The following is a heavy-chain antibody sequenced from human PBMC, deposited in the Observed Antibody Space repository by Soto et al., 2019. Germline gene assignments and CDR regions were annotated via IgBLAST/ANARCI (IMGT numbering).Heavy chain of an antibody. CDR2: IYYSGST. CDR1: GGSISSYY. CDR3: AISSIAAHPYYYYMDV. Sequence: SETLSLTCTVSGGSISSYYWSWIRQPPGKGLEWIGYIYYSGSTNYNPSLKSRVTISVDTSKNQFSLKLSSVTAADTAVYYCAISSIAAHPYYYYMDVWGKGTTVTVSS. J-gene: IGHJ6*03. D-gene: IGHD6-6*01. V-gene: IGHV4-59*08.